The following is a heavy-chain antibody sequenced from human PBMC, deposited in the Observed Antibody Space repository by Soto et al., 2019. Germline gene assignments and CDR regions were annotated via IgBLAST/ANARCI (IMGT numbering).Heavy chain of an antibody. D-gene: IGHD2-15*01. J-gene: IGHJ5*02. Sequence: QVQLQESGPGLVKPSGTLSLTCAVSSGTISSSNWWTWVRQPPGKGLEWIGEINQSGSPNYNPSLRSRDTISVDKSKGQFFLKLSSVTAADTAIYYCAGLGMVAAHREFDPWGQGTLVTVSS. CDR1: SGTISSSNW. CDR3: AGLGMVAAHREFDP. V-gene: IGHV4-4*02. CDR2: INQSGSP.